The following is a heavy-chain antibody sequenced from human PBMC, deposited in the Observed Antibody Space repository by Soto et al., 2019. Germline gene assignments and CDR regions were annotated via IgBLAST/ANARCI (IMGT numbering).Heavy chain of an antibody. V-gene: IGHV4-34*01. Sequence: QVQLQQWGAGLLKPSETLSLTCVVYGGSFSGHSWTWIRQSPGKGLEWIGDINHSGRVNYSPSLKSRVTISLDTSKNQFSLTLSAVTAADTAMYYCSTRAYDTNGYYRFDPWGQGTLVTVSS. CDR2: INHSGRV. J-gene: IGHJ5*01. CDR1: GGSFSGHS. D-gene: IGHD3-22*01. CDR3: STRAYDTNGYYRFDP.